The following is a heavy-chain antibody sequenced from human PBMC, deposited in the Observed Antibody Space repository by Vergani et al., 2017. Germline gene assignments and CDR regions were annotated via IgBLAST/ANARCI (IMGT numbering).Heavy chain of an antibody. V-gene: IGHV1-3*01. J-gene: IGHJ6*02. CDR1: GYTFTSYA. CDR3: ARDDGMVDGDYYYYGMGV. Sequence: QVQLVQSGAEVKKPGASVKVSCKASGYTFTSYAMHWVRQAPGQRLEWMGWINAGNGNTKYSQKFQGRVTITRDTSASTAYMELSSLRSEDTAVYYCARDDGMVDGDYYYYGMGVWGQGTTVTGSS. CDR2: INAGNGNT. D-gene: IGHD1-26*01.